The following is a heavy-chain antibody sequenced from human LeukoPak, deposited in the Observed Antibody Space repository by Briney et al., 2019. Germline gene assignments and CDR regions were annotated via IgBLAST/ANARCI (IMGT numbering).Heavy chain of an antibody. CDR3: ARHAYDSSGYYVVPDY. J-gene: IGHJ4*02. D-gene: IGHD3-22*01. CDR1: GGSISSYY. Sequence: SETLSLTCTVSGGSISSYYWSWIRQPPGKGLEWIGYIYYSGSTNHNPSLKSRVTISVDTSKNQFSLKLSSVTVADTAVYYCARHAYDSSGYYVVPDYWGQGTLVTVSS. CDR2: IYYSGST. V-gene: IGHV4-59*08.